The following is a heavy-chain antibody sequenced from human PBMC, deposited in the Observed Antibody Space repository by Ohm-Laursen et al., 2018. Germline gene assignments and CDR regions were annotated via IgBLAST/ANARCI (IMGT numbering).Heavy chain of an antibody. Sequence: GTLSLTCIVSGGSISGYYWSWIRQPPGRGLEWIAYIFHNGNAVYNPSLKNRVTISVDTSRNQFSLKLSSVTASDTAVYYCARQVPAATRGRFDNWGQGTLVTVSS. CDR1: GGSISGYY. V-gene: IGHV4-59*01. J-gene: IGHJ5*02. CDR3: ARQVPAATRGRFDN. D-gene: IGHD2-2*01. CDR2: IFHNGNA.